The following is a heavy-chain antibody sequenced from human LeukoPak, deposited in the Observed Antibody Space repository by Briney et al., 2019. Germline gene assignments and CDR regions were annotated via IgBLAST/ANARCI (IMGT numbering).Heavy chain of an antibody. CDR3: ARRWETAIAL. CDR1: AGSISSNTYY. Sequence: PSETLSLTCTVSAGSISSNTYYWDWIRQPPGKGLEWIATIYYSGRTYYNPSLEIRVTISAHTSSNQFSLRLSSVTAADTAVYYCARRWETAIALWGQGTLVTVSS. D-gene: IGHD2-21*02. V-gene: IGHV4-39*01. CDR2: IYYSGRT. J-gene: IGHJ4*02.